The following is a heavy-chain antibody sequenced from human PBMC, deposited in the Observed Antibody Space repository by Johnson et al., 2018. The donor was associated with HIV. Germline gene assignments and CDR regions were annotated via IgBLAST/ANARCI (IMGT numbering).Heavy chain of an antibody. D-gene: IGHD5-24*01. CDR3: AKDIYGYDAFDI. Sequence: VQLVESGGDLVLPGGSLRLSCAASGFTFSNYVMSWVRQAPGKGLEWVSAISVSGASTYYADSLKGRCTISRDNSKNTLYLQMNRLRAEDTALYYCAKDIYGYDAFDIWGQGTMVTVSS. J-gene: IGHJ3*02. CDR2: ISVSGAST. CDR1: GFTFSNYV. V-gene: IGHV3-23*04.